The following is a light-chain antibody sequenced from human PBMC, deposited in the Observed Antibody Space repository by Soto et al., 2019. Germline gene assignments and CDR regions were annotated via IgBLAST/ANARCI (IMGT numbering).Light chain of an antibody. CDR1: QSMSNN. J-gene: IGKJ5*01. Sequence: EIVMTQSPATLSVSPGERATLSCRASQSMSNNLAWYQQKPGQAPRLLIYGASTRYTGIPDRFSGSGSGTEFNLAISSLQSEDFAIYYCQQYHNWPPFTFGQGTRLEIK. V-gene: IGKV3-15*01. CDR3: QQYHNWPPFT. CDR2: GAS.